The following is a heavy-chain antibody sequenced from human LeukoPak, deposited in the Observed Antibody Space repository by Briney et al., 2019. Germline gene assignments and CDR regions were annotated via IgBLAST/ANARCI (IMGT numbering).Heavy chain of an antibody. CDR3: ARGGSGSRRQGSDY. V-gene: IGHV7-4-1*02. CDR1: GYTFTTYG. Sequence: ASVKVSCKASGYTFTTYGLNWVRQAPGQGLEWMGWINTNTGNPTYAQGFTGRFVFSLDTSVSTAYLQISSLKAEDTAVYYCARGGSGSRRQGSDYWGQGTLVTVSS. D-gene: IGHD3-10*01. J-gene: IGHJ4*02. CDR2: INTNTGNP.